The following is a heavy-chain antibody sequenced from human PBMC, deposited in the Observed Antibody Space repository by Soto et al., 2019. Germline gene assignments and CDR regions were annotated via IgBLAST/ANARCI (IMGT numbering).Heavy chain of an antibody. V-gene: IGHV1-69*08. D-gene: IGHD3-22*01. CDR3: ARGYYDGGLTHYFQH. J-gene: IGHJ1*01. CDR1: GGTFSNYL. Sequence: QVQLVQSGPEVMKPGSSVKVSCKTPGGTFSNYLINWVRQAPGQGLEWMGRIIPILRRTDYTQNFQGRLTITADQSTTTAYLELSGLRSEDTDVYYCARGYYDGGLTHYFQHWGQGTLIIVSS. CDR2: IIPILRRT.